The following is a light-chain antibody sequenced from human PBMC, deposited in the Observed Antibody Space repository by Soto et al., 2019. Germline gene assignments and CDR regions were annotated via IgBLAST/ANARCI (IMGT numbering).Light chain of an antibody. Sequence: QSVLTQPPSASVAPGQRVTISCSGSSSNIGSNTVNWYQQLPGTAPKLLIYRDNQRPSGVPVRFSGSKSGTSASLAISGLQSEDEGDYHCAAWDDSLNGYVFATGTKVTVL. CDR3: AAWDDSLNGYV. V-gene: IGLV1-44*01. CDR2: RDN. J-gene: IGLJ1*01. CDR1: SSNIGSNT.